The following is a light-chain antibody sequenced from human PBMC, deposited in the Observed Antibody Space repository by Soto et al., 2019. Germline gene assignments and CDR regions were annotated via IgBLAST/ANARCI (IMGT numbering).Light chain of an antibody. V-gene: IGLV1-47*01. CDR3: AKWDDSLRVYV. J-gene: IGLJ1*01. CDR2: RND. CDR1: NSRSGSIY. Sequence: QSVLPQPPSASGTPGQRVTISCSTTNSRSGSIYVYWYQQLPGAAPKLLIYRNDQRPSGVPDRFSASKSGTSASLAISGLRSEDEADYFCAKWDDSLRVYVFGSGTKVTVL.